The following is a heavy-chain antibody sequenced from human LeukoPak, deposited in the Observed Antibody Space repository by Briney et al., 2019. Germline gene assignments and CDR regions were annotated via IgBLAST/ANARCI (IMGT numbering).Heavy chain of an antibody. CDR2: INPSGGST. J-gene: IGHJ5*02. V-gene: IGHV1-46*01. CDR3: ARQDYDILTGFLGGWFDP. CDR1: GYTFTSYY. Sequence: ASVKVSCKASGYTFTSYYMHWVRQAPGQGLEWMGIINPSGGSTSYAQKFQGGVTMTRDTSTSTVYMELSSLRSEDTAVYYCARQDYDILTGFLGGWFDPWGQGTLVTVSS. D-gene: IGHD3-9*01.